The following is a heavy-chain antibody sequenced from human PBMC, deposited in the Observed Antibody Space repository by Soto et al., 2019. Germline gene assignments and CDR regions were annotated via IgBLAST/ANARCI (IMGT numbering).Heavy chain of an antibody. CDR2: INPNGGST. V-gene: IGHV1-46*01. CDR3: ARAIPHFDY. D-gene: IGHD2-21*01. CDR1: GYSFTSFY. Sequence: QVQLVQSGAEVKEPGASVKISCKPSGYSFTSFYMHWVRQDPGQGLEWMGTINPNGGSTTYAQKFQGRVTMTRDTSTSTLYMDLSGLRSEDTAVYYCARAIPHFDYWGQGTLVTVSS. J-gene: IGHJ4*02.